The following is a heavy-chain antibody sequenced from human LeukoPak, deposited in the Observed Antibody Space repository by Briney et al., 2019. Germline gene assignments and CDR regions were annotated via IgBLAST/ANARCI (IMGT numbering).Heavy chain of an antibody. V-gene: IGHV4-39*07. Sequence: SETLSLTCTVSGGSISSSSYYWGWIRQPPGKGLEWIGSLYYSGSTYYNPSLRSRVTMSVDTSKNQFSLRLSSVTAADTAVYYCARDLGFWSGPDYWGQGTLVTVSS. CDR2: LYYSGST. CDR1: GGSISSSSYY. J-gene: IGHJ4*02. CDR3: ARDLGFWSGPDY. D-gene: IGHD3-3*01.